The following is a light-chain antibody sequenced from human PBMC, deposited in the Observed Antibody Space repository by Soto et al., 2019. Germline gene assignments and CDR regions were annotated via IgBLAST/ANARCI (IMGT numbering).Light chain of an antibody. CDR1: QSVSSSY. V-gene: IGKV3-20*01. CDR3: QQYGSSPPLT. Sequence: EIVLTQSPGTLSSSPGERTTLSCRASQSVSSSYLAWYQQKHGQAPRLLIYGASSRATGIPYRFSGSGSGTDFTVTISRLEPEDFAVYYCQQYGSSPPLTFGGGTKVEIK. CDR2: GAS. J-gene: IGKJ4*01.